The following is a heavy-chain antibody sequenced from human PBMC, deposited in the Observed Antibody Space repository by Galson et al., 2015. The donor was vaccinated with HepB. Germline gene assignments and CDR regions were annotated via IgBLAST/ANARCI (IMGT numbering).Heavy chain of an antibody. CDR2: ISSSSSYI. J-gene: IGHJ4*02. CDR1: GFTFSSYS. D-gene: IGHD3-10*01. V-gene: IGHV3-21*01. CDR3: ASQRITMVRGVITNDY. Sequence: SLRLSCAASGFTFSSYSMNWVRQAPGKGLEWVSSISSSSSYIYYADSVKGRFTISRDNAKNSLYLQMNSLRAEDTAVYYCASQRITMVRGVITNDYWGQGTLVTVSS.